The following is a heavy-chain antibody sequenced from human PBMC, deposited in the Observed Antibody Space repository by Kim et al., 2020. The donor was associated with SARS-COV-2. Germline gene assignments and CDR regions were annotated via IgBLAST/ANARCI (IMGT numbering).Heavy chain of an antibody. Sequence: SETLSLTCTVSGGSISSGDYYWSWIRQPPGKGLEWIGYIYYSGSTYYNPSLKSRVTISVDTSKNQFSLKLSSVTAADTAVYYCARDEGVGFHYGMDVWGQGTTVTVSS. CDR1: GGSISSGDYY. CDR3: ARDEGVGFHYGMDV. D-gene: IGHD1-26*01. J-gene: IGHJ6*02. V-gene: IGHV4-30-4*01. CDR2: IYYSGST.